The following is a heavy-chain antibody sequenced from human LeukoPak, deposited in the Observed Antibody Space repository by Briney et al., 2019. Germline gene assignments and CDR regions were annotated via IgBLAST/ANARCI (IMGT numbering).Heavy chain of an antibody. CDR2: VSNSGDYI. J-gene: IGHJ4*02. CDR1: GFTFSTYW. CDR3: ARALIGYYFDY. D-gene: IGHD2-8*01. Sequence: GGSLRLSCVGSGFTFSTYWMNWVRQAPGKWLEWVSSVSNSGDYIHYADSVKGRFTISRDNSKNSLYLQMNSLRAEDTAVYYCARALIGYYFDYWGQGTLVTVSS. V-gene: IGHV3-21*06.